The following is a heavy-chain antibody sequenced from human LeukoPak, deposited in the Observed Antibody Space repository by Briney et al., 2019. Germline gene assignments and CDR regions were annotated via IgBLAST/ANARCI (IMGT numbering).Heavy chain of an antibody. CDR1: GFIFGGYA. CDR3: ARRFNDFWSGSQLEY. J-gene: IGHJ4*02. CDR2: ISYDGGKT. Sequence: GGSLRLSCAASGFIFGGYAMHWVRQAPGKGLQWLAVISYDGGKTYYADSVEGRFTISRDNSKSTVYLEINSLRSEDTAIYYCARRFNDFWSGSQLEYWGQGALVTASS. V-gene: IGHV3-30-3*01. D-gene: IGHD3-3*01.